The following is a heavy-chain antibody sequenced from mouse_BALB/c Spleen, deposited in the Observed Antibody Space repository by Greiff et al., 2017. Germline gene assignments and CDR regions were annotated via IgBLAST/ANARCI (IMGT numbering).Heavy chain of an antibody. Sequence: QVQLKQSGPGLVQPSQSLSITCTVSGFSLTSYGVHWVRQSPGKGLEWLGVIWSGGSTDYNAAFISRLSISKDNSKSQVFFKMNSLQANDTAIYYCARRGNWGIYYYAMDYWGQGTSVTVSS. V-gene: IGHV2-2*02. CDR1: GFSLTSYG. CDR2: IWSGGST. D-gene: IGHD4-1*01. CDR3: ARRGNWGIYYYAMDY. J-gene: IGHJ4*01.